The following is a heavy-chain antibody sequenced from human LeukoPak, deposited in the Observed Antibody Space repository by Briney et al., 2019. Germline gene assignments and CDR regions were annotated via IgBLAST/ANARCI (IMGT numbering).Heavy chain of an antibody. J-gene: IGHJ5*02. D-gene: IGHD1-26*01. Sequence: PGGSLRLSCAASGFTFSSYAIHWVRQAPGKGLEWVAVISYDGSNKYYADSVKGRFTISRDNSKNTLYLQMNSLRAEDTAVYYCARAPSRSGSYYNWFDPWGQGTLVTVSS. CDR2: ISYDGSNK. V-gene: IGHV3-30*04. CDR1: GFTFSSYA. CDR3: ARAPSRSGSYYNWFDP.